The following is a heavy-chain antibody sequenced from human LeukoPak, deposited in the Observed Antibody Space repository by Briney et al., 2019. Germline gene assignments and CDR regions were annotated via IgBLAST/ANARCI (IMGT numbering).Heavy chain of an antibody. V-gene: IGHV4-59*01. CDR3: ARIGGIPLGSFDI. CDR1: GGYSSSYD. CDR2: IYYSGSN. J-gene: IGHJ3*02. Sequence: SEALSLTCTVSGGYSSSYDGSWIRQAPGKGLDWIGYIYYSGSNNYNSALKSQVTISADTSKNQFSLKLSSVTAADTAVYYCARIGGIPLGSFDIWGQGTMVTVSS. D-gene: IGHD2-2*02.